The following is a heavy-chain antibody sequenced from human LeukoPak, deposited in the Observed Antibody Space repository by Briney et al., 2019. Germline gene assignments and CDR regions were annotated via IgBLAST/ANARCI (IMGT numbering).Heavy chain of an antibody. J-gene: IGHJ4*02. Sequence: GASVKVSCKASGYTFTSYGISWVRQAPGQGLEWMGWISAYNGNANYAQKLQGRVTMTTDTSTSTAYMELRSLRSDDTAVYYCARSDGYSSGLTPFDYWGQGTLVTVSS. V-gene: IGHV1-18*01. CDR3: ARSDGYSSGLTPFDY. D-gene: IGHD6-19*01. CDR2: ISAYNGNA. CDR1: GYTFTSYG.